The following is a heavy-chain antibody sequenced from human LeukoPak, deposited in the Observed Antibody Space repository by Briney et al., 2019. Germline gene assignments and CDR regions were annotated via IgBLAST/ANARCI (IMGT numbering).Heavy chain of an antibody. D-gene: IGHD3-3*01. Sequence: PSETLSLTCTVSGGSISSYYWSWIRQPAGKGLEWIGRIYTSGSTNYNPSLKSRVTMSVDTSKNQFSLKLSSVTAADTAVYYCARGPTSFGVVIIPPWVGMDVWGQGTTVTVSS. J-gene: IGHJ6*02. CDR3: ARGPTSFGVVIIPPWVGMDV. CDR1: GGSISSYY. CDR2: IYTSGST. V-gene: IGHV4-4*07.